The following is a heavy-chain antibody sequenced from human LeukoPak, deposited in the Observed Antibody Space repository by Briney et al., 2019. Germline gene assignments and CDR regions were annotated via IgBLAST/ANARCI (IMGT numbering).Heavy chain of an antibody. CDR3: AREGSTGDYYFDY. CDR2: IYTDGSS. Sequence: GGSLRLSCAASGLTVSSNYMSWVRQAPGKGLERVSVIYTDGSSYYADSVKGRFTISRDDSKNTLYLQMNSLRAEDTAVYYCAREGSTGDYYFDYWGQGTLVTASS. CDR1: GLTVSSNY. J-gene: IGHJ4*02. V-gene: IGHV3-53*01. D-gene: IGHD7-27*01.